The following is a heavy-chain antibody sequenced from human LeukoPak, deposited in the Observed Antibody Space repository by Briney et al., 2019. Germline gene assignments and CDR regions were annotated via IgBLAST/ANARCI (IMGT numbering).Heavy chain of an antibody. Sequence: PGGSLRLSCAASGFTSSSYWMHWVRHAPGKGLEGVSVIYSGGSTYYADSVKGRFTISRDNSKNTLYLQMNSLRAEDTAVYYCARTRYAPYYFDYWGQGTLVTVSS. CDR1: GFTSSSYW. CDR3: ARTRYAPYYFDY. V-gene: IGHV3-53*01. CDR2: IYSGGST. J-gene: IGHJ4*02. D-gene: IGHD3-9*01.